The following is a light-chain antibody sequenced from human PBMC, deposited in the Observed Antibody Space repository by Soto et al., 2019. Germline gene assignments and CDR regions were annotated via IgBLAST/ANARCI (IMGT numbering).Light chain of an antibody. CDR3: QQRSNWPWT. J-gene: IGKJ1*01. V-gene: IGKV3D-20*02. CDR1: QSVSSSY. CDR2: GAS. Sequence: EIVLTQSPGTLSLSPGERATLSCRASQSVSSSYLAWYQQKPGQAPRLLMYGASNRATGIPDRFSGSGSGTDFTLTISSLEPEDFAVYYCQQRSNWPWTFGQGTKVDI.